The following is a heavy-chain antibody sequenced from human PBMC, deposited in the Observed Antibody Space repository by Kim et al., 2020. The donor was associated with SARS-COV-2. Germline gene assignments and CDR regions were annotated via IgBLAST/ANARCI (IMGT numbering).Heavy chain of an antibody. CDR1: GGSISSYY. V-gene: IGHV4-59*08. CDR3: ARGDGSGSVLDAFDI. CDR2: IYYSGST. Sequence: SETLSLTCTVSGGSISSYYWSWIRQPPGKGLEWIGYIYYSGSTNYNPSLKSRVTISVDTSKNQFSLKLSSVTAADTAVYYCARGDGSGSVLDAFDIWGQGTMVTVSS. D-gene: IGHD3-10*01. J-gene: IGHJ3*02.